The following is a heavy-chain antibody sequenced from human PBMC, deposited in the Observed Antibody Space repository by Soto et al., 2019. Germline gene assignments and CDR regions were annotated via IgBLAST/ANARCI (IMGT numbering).Heavy chain of an antibody. Sequence: EVQLLESGGGLVQPGGSLRLSCAASGFTFSSYAMNWVRQAPGKGLEWVSAISGDDVTTYYADSVKGRFTISRDNSKNTLYLQMNSLRADDTAVYYCAKAVRGYTYGPDYWGQGTLVTVSS. D-gene: IGHD5-18*01. V-gene: IGHV3-23*01. J-gene: IGHJ4*02. CDR3: AKAVRGYTYGPDY. CDR2: ISGDDVTT. CDR1: GFTFSSYA.